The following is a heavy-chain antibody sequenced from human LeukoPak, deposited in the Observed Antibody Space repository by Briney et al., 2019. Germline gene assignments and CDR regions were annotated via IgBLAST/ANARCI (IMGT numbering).Heavy chain of an antibody. D-gene: IGHD3-10*01. CDR3: ASILRSSSGYYFDY. CDR2: IYSGDTT. Sequence: QSGGSLRLSCAASGFTVSTNYMSWVRQAPGKGLEWVSVIYSGDTTFYADSVGGKFTISRDNSKNTLYLQMNSLRAEDTAVYYCASILRSSSGYYFDYWGQGTLVTVSS. CDR1: GFTVSTNY. V-gene: IGHV3-66*01. J-gene: IGHJ4*02.